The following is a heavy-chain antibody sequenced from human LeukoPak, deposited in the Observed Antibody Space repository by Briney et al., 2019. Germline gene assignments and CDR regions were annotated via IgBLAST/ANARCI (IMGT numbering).Heavy chain of an antibody. V-gene: IGHV4-30-4*01. D-gene: IGHD3-22*01. Sequence: PSQTLSLTCTVSGGSISSGDYYWSWIRQPPGKGLEWIGYIYYSGSTYYNPSLKSRVTISVDTSKNQFFLKLSSVTAADTAVYYCASSFAYYYDSSGYYLYYFDYWGQGTLVTVSS. J-gene: IGHJ4*02. CDR3: ASSFAYYYDSSGYYLYYFDY. CDR1: GGSISSGDYY. CDR2: IYYSGST.